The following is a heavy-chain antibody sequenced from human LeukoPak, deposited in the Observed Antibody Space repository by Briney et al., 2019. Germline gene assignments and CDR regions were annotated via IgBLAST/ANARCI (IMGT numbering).Heavy chain of an antibody. D-gene: IGHD3-10*01. J-gene: IGHJ4*02. CDR3: ARELSWFGELEVNFDY. V-gene: IGHV4-4*07. Sequence: SETLSLTCTVSGGSISSYYWSWIRQPAGKGLEWIGRIYTSGSTNYNPSLKSRVTMSVDTSKNQFSLKLSSVTAADTAVYYCARELSWFGELEVNFDYWGQGTLVTISS. CDR2: IYTSGST. CDR1: GGSISSYY.